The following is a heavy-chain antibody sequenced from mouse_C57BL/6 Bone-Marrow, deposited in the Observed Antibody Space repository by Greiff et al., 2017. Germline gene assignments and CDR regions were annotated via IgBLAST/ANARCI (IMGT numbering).Heavy chain of an antibody. V-gene: IGHV1-19*01. CDR1: GYTFTDYY. CDR3: AKNDGYFQFAY. Sequence: VQLKESGPVLVKPGASVKMSCKASGYTFTDYYMNWAKQSHGKSLEWIGVINPYNGGTSYNQKFKGKATLTVDKSSSTAYMELNSLTSEDSAVYYCAKNDGYFQFAYWGQGTLVTVSA. CDR2: INPYNGGT. J-gene: IGHJ3*01. D-gene: IGHD2-3*01.